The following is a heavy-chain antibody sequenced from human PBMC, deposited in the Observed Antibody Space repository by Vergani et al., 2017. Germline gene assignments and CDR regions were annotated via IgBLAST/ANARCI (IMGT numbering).Heavy chain of an antibody. J-gene: IGHJ6*02. Sequence: QVQLVQSGAEVKKPGASVKVSCKASGYTFTGYYMHWVRQAPGQGLEWMGGIIPIFGTANYAQKFQGRVTITSDESTSTAYMELSRLRSDDTAVYYCEGVDGESSSLYYYYGMDVWGQGTTVTVSS. CDR3: EGVDGESSSLYYYYGMDV. D-gene: IGHD6-13*01. V-gene: IGHV1-69*01. CDR2: IIPIFGTA. CDR1: GYTFTGYY.